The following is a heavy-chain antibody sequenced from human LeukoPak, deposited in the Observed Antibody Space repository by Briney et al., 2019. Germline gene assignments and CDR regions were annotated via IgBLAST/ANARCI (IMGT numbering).Heavy chain of an antibody. CDR2: ISGSGGST. CDR3: AKDSSYDSSGYYPY. J-gene: IGHJ4*02. Sequence: PGGTLRLSCAASGFTFSSYGMSWVRQAPGKGLEWVSAISGSGGSTYYADSVKGRFTISRDNSKNALFLQMSSLRAEDTAVYYCAKDSSYDSSGYYPYWGQGTLVTVSS. V-gene: IGHV3-23*01. CDR1: GFTFSSYG. D-gene: IGHD3-22*01.